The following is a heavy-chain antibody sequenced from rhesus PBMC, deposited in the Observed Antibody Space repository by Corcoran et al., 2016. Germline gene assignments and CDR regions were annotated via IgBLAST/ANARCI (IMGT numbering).Heavy chain of an antibody. J-gene: IGHJ4*01. Sequence: ESGGGSVKPGGSLRLSCVASGFTFSSYEMHWVRQAPGKGLEWVSVISESGGTIYYADSVKGRFTISRDHAKNSLFLQMNSLRAEDTAVYYCTRVSYDSGYDYFDYWGQGVLVTVSS. CDR1: GFTFSSYE. CDR2: ISESGGTI. V-gene: IGHV3-100*02. D-gene: IGHD3-28*01. CDR3: TRVSYDSGYDYFDY.